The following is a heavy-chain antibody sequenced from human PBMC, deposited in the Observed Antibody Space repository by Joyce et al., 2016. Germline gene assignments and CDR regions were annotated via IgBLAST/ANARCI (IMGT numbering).Heavy chain of an antibody. V-gene: IGHV3-53*01. D-gene: IGHD3-16*01. J-gene: IGHJ4*02. CDR1: GFSVGDNY. CDR2: IYSGGTT. CDR3: ARDGGVQVGGDY. Sequence: EVQLVESGGGLVQPGGSLRLSCAASGFSVGDNYMTWIRQAPGKGLEWVSLIYSGGTTDDADSVKGRFTISRDRSKNTLYLQMNSLRVEDTAMYYCARDGGVQVGGDYWGQGTLVTVSS.